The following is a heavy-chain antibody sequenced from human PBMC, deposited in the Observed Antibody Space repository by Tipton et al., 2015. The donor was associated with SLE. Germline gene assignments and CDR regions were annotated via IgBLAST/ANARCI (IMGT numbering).Heavy chain of an antibody. J-gene: IGHJ4*02. CDR2: IYYSGST. D-gene: IGHD2-15*01. CDR1: GGSISSSSYY. V-gene: IGHV4-39*07. CDR3: AREYGSRGSHAGAPFGY. Sequence: TLSLTCTVSGGSISSSSYYWGWIRQPPGKGLEWIGSIYYSGSTYYNPSLKSRVTISVDTSKNQFSLKLSSVTAADTAVYYCAREYGSRGSHAGAPFGYWGQGTRVTVSS.